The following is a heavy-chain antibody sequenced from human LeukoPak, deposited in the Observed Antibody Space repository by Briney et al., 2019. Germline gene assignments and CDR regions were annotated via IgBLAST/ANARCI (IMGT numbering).Heavy chain of an antibody. CDR3: ARRGITMVRGVDY. Sequence: GESLKISCQGSGYSFTSYWIGWVRQMPGKGLEWMGIIYPGDSDTRYSPSFQGQVTISADKSISTAYLQWSSLKASDTAMYYCARRGITMVRGVDYWGQGTLVTVSS. J-gene: IGHJ4*02. V-gene: IGHV5-51*01. D-gene: IGHD3-10*01. CDR1: GYSFTSYW. CDR2: IYPGDSDT.